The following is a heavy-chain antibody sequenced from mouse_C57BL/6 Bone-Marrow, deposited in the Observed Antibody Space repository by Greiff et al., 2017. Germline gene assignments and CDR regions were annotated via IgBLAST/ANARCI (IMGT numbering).Heavy chain of an antibody. D-gene: IGHD1-1*01. Sequence: VQLQQSGGGLVKPGGSLKLSCAASGFTFSDYGMHWVRQAPEKGLEWVAYISSGSSTIYYADTVKGRFTISRDNAKNTLFLQMTSLRSEDTAMYYCARSRIYYYGPNWYFDVWGTGTTVTVSS. V-gene: IGHV5-17*01. CDR2: ISSGSSTI. CDR3: ARSRIYYYGPNWYFDV. CDR1: GFTFSDYG. J-gene: IGHJ1*03.